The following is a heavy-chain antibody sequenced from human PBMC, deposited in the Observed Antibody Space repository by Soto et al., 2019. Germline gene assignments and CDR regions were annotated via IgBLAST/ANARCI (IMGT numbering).Heavy chain of an antibody. J-gene: IGHJ5*02. V-gene: IGHV1-69*12. CDR1: GGTFSSYA. D-gene: IGHD3-10*01. CDR2: IIPIFGTA. CDR3: AREVRITTDPQPKWCHT. Sequence: QVQLVQSGAEVKKPGSSVKVACKASGGTFSSYAISWVRQAPGQGLEWMAGIIPIFGTANYAQKFQGRVTINADETTGTAYMEMSRLRYEDTAVYYCAREVRITTDPQPKWCHTWGQGTLVIVS.